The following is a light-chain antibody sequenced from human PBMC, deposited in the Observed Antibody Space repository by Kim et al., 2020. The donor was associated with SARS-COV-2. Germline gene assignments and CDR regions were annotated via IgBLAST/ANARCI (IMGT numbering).Light chain of an antibody. CDR2: DAF. J-gene: IGKJ4*01. Sequence: LSPEERATLSCRASQSVGNFLAWYQQKPGQSPRLVIYDAFNRATGIPARFRGSGSGTDFTLTISSLEPEDFAVYYCQQRHNWPLTFGGGTKVDIK. CDR3: QQRHNWPLT. V-gene: IGKV3-11*01. CDR1: QSVGNF.